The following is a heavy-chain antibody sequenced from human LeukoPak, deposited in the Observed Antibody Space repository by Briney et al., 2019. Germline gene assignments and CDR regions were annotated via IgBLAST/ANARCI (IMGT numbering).Heavy chain of an antibody. J-gene: IGHJ6*02. D-gene: IGHD2-15*01. CDR2: ISSSSSTI. CDR3: ARSCGGSYLYYYYGMDV. CDR1: GFTFSSYS. Sequence: GGSLRLSCAASGFTFSSYSMNWVRQAPGKGLEWVSYISSSSSTIYYADSVKGRFTISRDNAKNSLYVQMNSLRAEDTAVYYCARSCGGSYLYYYYGMDVWGQGTTVTVSS. V-gene: IGHV3-48*01.